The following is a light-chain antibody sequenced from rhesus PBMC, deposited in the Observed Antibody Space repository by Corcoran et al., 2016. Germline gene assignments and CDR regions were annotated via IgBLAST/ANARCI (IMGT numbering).Light chain of an antibody. CDR3: QQYNDWWT. CDR1: QTVSNY. J-gene: IGKJ1*01. Sequence: EIVMTQSPATLSLSPGERATLSCRASQTVSNYVAWYQQNPEQAPRLLIYGASRRATGIPDRFSGRGSGTDFILTISSLEPEDVGVYNCQQYNDWWTFGQGTKVDIK. CDR2: GAS. V-gene: IGKV3S9*01.